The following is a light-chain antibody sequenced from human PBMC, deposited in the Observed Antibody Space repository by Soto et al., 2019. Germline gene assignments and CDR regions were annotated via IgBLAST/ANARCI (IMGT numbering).Light chain of an antibody. J-gene: IGKJ2*01. CDR1: QRVSSY. CDR3: QQRSNWPYT. Sequence: EIVLTQSPATLSLSPGERATLSCRASQRVSSYLAWYQQKPGQAPRLLIYDASNRATGSPARLSGSGSGTDFTLTISSLEPEDVAVYYCQQRSNWPYTFGQGTKLEIK. CDR2: DAS. V-gene: IGKV3-11*01.